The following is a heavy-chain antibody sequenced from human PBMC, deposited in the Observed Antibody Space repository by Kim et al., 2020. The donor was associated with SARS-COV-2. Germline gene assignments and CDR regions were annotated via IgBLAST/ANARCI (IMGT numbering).Heavy chain of an antibody. V-gene: IGHV3-73*01. CDR2: IRSKANSYAT. CDR3: TSWTYYYGSGSYYNTGDV. Sequence: GGSLRLSCAASGFTFSGSAMHWVRQASGKGLEWVGRIRSKANSYATAYAASVKGRFTISRDDSKNTAYLQMNSLKTEDTAVYYCTSWTYYYGSGSYYNTGDVWGQGTTVTVSS. D-gene: IGHD3-10*01. CDR1: GFTFSGSA. J-gene: IGHJ6*02.